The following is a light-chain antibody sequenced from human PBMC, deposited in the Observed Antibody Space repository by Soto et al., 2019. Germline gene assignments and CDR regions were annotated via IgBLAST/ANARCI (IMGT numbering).Light chain of an antibody. V-gene: IGKV1-9*01. CDR3: QQFNSYPLT. CDR1: QGISSY. CDR2: AAS. J-gene: IGKJ4*01. Sequence: DIQLTQSQSFLSASVGDRVTITCRASQGISSYLAWYQQKPGKAPKLLIYAASTLQSGVPSRFSGSGSGTEFTITISSMQPEDFAADYCQQFNSYPLTFGGGIKVEI.